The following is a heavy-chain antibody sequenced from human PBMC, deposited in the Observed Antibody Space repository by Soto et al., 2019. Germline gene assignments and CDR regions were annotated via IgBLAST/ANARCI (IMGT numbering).Heavy chain of an antibody. D-gene: IGHD6-13*01. J-gene: IGHJ6*03. CDR3: ARREQQLVDDYYYYMEV. CDR1: GGSISSYY. Sequence: PSETLSLTCTVSGGSISSYYWSWIRQPPGKGLEWIGYIYYSGSTNYNPSLKSRVTISVDTSKNQFSLKLSSVTAADTAVYYCARREQQLVDDYYYYMEVWGKGTTVTLSS. V-gene: IGHV4-59*01. CDR2: IYYSGST.